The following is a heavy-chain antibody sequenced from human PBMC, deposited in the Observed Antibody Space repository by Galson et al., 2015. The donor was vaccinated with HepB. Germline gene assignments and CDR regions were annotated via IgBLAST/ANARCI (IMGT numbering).Heavy chain of an antibody. J-gene: IGHJ4*02. CDR3: AREKTAAAIFDY. CDR1: GFTFSNYG. Sequence: SLRLSCAASGFTFSNYGMHWVRQAPGKGLGWVAVIWYDGSQKYYGDSVKGRFAISRDNSKDTVYLRMSSLRAEDTAVYYCAREKTAAAIFDYWGQGTLVTVSS. CDR2: IWYDGSQK. D-gene: IGHD6-13*01. V-gene: IGHV3-33*01.